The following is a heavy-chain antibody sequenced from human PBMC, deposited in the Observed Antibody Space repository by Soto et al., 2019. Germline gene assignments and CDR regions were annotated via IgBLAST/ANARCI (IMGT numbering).Heavy chain of an antibody. CDR3: AKSESEYYYDRSGYTPFDY. CDR1: GFTFSSYA. Sequence: PGGSLRLSCAASGFTFSSYAMSWVRQAPGKGLEWVSAISGSGGSTYYADSVKGRFTISRDNSKNTLYLQMNSLRAEDTAVYYCAKSESEYYYDRSGYTPFDYWGQAPLVTVSS. D-gene: IGHD3-22*01. V-gene: IGHV3-23*01. CDR2: ISGSGGST. J-gene: IGHJ4*02.